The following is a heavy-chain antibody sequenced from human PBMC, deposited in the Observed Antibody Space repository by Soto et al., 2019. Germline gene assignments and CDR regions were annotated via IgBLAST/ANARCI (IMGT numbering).Heavy chain of an antibody. CDR1: GFTFRSFT. CDR2: ISSNSAYI. Sequence: GGSLRLSCAASGFTFRSFTMNWVRQAQGKGLEWVSTISSNSAYIYYTDALRGRFTISRDNAKNSLHLQMNSLRAEDTAVYYCTRDASRDSSARGWFDPWGQGTLVTVSS. CDR3: TRDASRDSSARGWFDP. D-gene: IGHD6-13*01. J-gene: IGHJ5*02. V-gene: IGHV3-21*01.